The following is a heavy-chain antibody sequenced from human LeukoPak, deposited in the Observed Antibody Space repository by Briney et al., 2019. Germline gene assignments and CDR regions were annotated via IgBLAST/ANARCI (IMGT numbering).Heavy chain of an antibody. CDR2: IYYSGST. CDR3: ARDRVSYDSSGLDAFDI. V-gene: IGHV4-59*01. J-gene: IGHJ3*02. Sequence: SETLSLTCTVSGGSISSYYWSWLRQLPGKGLEWIGYIYYSGSTNYNPSLKSRVTISVDTSKNQFSLKLSSVTAADTAVYYCARDRVSYDSSGLDAFDIWGQGTMVTVSS. D-gene: IGHD3-22*01. CDR1: GGSISSYY.